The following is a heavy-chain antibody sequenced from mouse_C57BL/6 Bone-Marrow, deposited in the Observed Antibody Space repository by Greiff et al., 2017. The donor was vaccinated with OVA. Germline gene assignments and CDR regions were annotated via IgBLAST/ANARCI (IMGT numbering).Heavy chain of an antibody. D-gene: IGHD1-1*01. CDR2: IDPSDSYT. V-gene: IGHV1-69*01. CDR1: GYTFTSYW. Sequence: QQSCKASGYTFTSYWMHWVKQRPGQGLEWIGEIDPSDSYTNYNQKFKGKSTLTVDKSSSTAYMQLRSLTSEYSAVYYCARDYGSSSLAMDYWGQGTSVTVSS. CDR3: ARDYGSSSLAMDY. J-gene: IGHJ4*01.